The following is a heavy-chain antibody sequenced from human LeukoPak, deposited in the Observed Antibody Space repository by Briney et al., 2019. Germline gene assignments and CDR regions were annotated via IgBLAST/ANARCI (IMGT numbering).Heavy chain of an antibody. CDR3: AKSRQPIVVRGVMGMDV. J-gene: IGHJ6*02. D-gene: IGHD3-10*01. CDR1: GFTFSSYA. CDR2: ISYDGSNK. V-gene: IGHV3-30-3*02. Sequence: GGSLRLSCAASGFTFSSYAMHWVRQAPGKGLEWVAVISYDGSNKYYADSVKGRFTISRDNSKNTLYLQMNSLRAEDTAVYYCAKSRQPIVVRGVMGMDVWGQGTTVTVSS.